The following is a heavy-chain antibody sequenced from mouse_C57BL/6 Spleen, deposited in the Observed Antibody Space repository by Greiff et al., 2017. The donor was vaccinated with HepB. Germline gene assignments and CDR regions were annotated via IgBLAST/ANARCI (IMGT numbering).Heavy chain of an antibody. CDR1: GYTFTSYG. CDR2: IYPRSGNT. Sequence: VKLQQSGAELARPGASVKLSCKASGYTFTSYGISWVKQRTGQGLEWIGEIYPRSGNTYYNEKFKGKATLTADKSSSTAYMELRSLTSEDSAVYFCARPPIYDGSHYAMDYWGQGTSVTVSS. V-gene: IGHV1-81*01. D-gene: IGHD2-3*01. CDR3: ARPPIYDGSHYAMDY. J-gene: IGHJ4*01.